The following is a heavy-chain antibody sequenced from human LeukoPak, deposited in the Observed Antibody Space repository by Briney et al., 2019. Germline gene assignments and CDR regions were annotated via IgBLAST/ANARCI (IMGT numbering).Heavy chain of an antibody. V-gene: IGHV3-23*01. J-gene: IGHJ4*02. CDR2: ISGSGGST. Sequence: GGSLRLSCAASGFTFSSYAMSWVRQAPGKGLEWVSAISGSGGSTYYADSVKGRFTISRDNSKNTLYLQMSSLRAEDTAVYYCAKDQRPATVVTSLDYWGQGTLVTVSS. D-gene: IGHD4-23*01. CDR1: GFTFSSYA. CDR3: AKDQRPATVVTSLDY.